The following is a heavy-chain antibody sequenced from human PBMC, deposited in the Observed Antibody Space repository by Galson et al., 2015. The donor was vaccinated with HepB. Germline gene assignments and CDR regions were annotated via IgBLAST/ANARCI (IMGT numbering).Heavy chain of an antibody. V-gene: IGHV3-21*06. CDR2: ISGSNGYI. Sequence: SLRLSCAASGFTFSSYSMNWVRQAPGKGLEWVSSISGSNGYIFYADSVKGRFTISRDNAKNSLYLHMNSLRAEDTAVYYCASPRGSCVSTSCPFFDHWGQGTPVTVSS. J-gene: IGHJ4*02. D-gene: IGHD2-2*01. CDR1: GFTFSSYS. CDR3: ASPRGSCVSTSCPFFDH.